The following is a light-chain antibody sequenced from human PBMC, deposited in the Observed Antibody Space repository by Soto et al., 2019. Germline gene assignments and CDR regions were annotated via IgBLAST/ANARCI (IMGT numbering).Light chain of an antibody. Sequence: EIVLTQSPGTLSLSPGERATLSCRASQSVSSSYLAWYQQKPGQAPRLLIYGASSRATGIPDRFSGCGSGIDFTRTSSRLEKEALAEYYCQEYATAFGEGTKVEI. V-gene: IGKV3-20*01. CDR3: QEYATA. CDR1: QSVSSSY. CDR2: GAS. J-gene: IGKJ1*01.